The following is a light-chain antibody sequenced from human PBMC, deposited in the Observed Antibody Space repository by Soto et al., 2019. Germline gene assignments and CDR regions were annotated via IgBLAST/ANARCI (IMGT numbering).Light chain of an antibody. V-gene: IGKV1-5*01. J-gene: IGKJ1*01. CDR1: QSISSW. CDR3: QQYNSYSRT. CDR2: DAS. Sequence: DIQMTQSPSTLSASVGDRVTITCRASQSISSWLAWYQQKPWKAPKLLIYDASGLESGVPPRFSGSGSGTEFTLTISSLQHADFETYYYQQYNSYSRTFGQGATVAIK.